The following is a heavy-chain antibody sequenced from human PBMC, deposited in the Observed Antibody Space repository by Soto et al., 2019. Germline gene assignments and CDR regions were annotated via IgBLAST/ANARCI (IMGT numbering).Heavy chain of an antibody. CDR2: INPSGGST. CDR1: GYTFTGYY. CDR3: ARGPLITIFGVVIPPEYYYYGMDV. Sequence: KVSCKASGYTFTGYYMHWVRQAPGQGLEWMGIINPSGGSTSYAQKFQGRATMTRDTSTSTVYMELSSLRSEDTAVYYCARGPLITIFGVVIPPEYYYYGMDVWGQGTTVTGSS. D-gene: IGHD3-3*01. J-gene: IGHJ6*02. V-gene: IGHV1-46*01.